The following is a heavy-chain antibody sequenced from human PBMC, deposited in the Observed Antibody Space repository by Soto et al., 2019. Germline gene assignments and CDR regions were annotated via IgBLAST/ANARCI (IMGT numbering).Heavy chain of an antibody. CDR3: ARLGAYYQSLDP. CDR2: IYYSGST. Sequence: GSLRLSCAASGFTFSSYGMHWVRQPPGKGLEWIGSIYYSGSTYYNPSLKSRVTISLETSKSQMSLRLTSVTAADTAVYYCARLGAYYQSLDPWGPGTLVTVSS. D-gene: IGHD2-21*01. J-gene: IGHJ5*02. CDR1: GFTFSSYG. V-gene: IGHV4-38-2*01.